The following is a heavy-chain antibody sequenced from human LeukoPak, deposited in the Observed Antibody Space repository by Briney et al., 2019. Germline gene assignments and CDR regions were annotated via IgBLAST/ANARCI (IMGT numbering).Heavy chain of an antibody. CDR3: AAGGSGPYY. D-gene: IGHD6-19*01. CDR1: GYTFTGYY. V-gene: IGHV1-2*02. CDR2: INPNSGGT. Sequence: GASVKVSCKASGYTFTGYYMHWVRQAPGQGLEWMGWINPNSGGTNYAQKFQGRVTITADESTSTAYMELSSLRSEDTAVYYCAAGGSGPYYWGQGTLVTVSS. J-gene: IGHJ4*02.